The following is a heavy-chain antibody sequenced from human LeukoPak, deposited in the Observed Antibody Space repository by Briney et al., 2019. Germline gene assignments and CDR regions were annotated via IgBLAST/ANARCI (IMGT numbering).Heavy chain of an antibody. V-gene: IGHV4-59*08. CDR3: ARSEFGLAAFDI. Sequence: SQTLSLTCTVSGGSISSYYWSWIRQPPGKGLEWIGYIYYSGSTNYNPSLKSRVTISVDTSKNQFSLKLSSVTAADTAVYYCARSEFGLAAFDIWGQGTMVTVSS. CDR2: IYYSGST. CDR1: GGSISSYY. D-gene: IGHD3-16*01. J-gene: IGHJ3*02.